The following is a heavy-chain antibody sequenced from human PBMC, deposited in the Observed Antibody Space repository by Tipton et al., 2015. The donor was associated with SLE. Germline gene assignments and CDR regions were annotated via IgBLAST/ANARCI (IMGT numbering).Heavy chain of an antibody. V-gene: IGHV3-30-3*01. Sequence: SLRLSCAASGFTFSSYAMHWVRQAPGKGLEWVAVISYDGSNKYYADSVKGRFTISRDNSKNTLYLQMNSLRAEDTAVYYCARDLKSIPFDYWGQGTLVTVSS. J-gene: IGHJ4*02. CDR3: ARDLKSIPFDY. CDR1: GFTFSSYA. D-gene: IGHD6-6*01. CDR2: ISYDGSNK.